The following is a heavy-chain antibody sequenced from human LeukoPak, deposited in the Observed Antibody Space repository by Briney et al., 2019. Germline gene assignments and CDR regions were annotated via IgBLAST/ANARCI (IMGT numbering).Heavy chain of an antibody. CDR1: GYAITSGGFS. CDR3: ARSRQASGLFNS. Sequence: SEILSLTCTVSGYAITSGGFSWNWIRQSPGKGLEWIGCIYDRGPAYYNPSLKSRFTISVDRPKNQFFLNVTSLTAADTAVYFCARSRQASGLFNSWGQGTLVVVSS. V-gene: IGHV4-30-2*06. D-gene: IGHD3-10*01. J-gene: IGHJ5*01. CDR2: IYDRGPA.